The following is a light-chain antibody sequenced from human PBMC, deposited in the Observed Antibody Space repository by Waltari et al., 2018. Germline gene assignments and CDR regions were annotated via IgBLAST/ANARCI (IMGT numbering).Light chain of an antibody. CDR3: SSYAGSNFVV. CDR2: EVS. CDR1: STDVGGSTY. Sequence: QSALAQPPSASGSPGQSVTISCTGTSTDVGGSTYVSCYQQHPGKAPKLMLYEVSKRPSGVPDRFSGSKSGNTASLTVSGLQAEDEAAYYCSSYAGSNFVVFGGGTKVTVL. V-gene: IGLV2-8*01. J-gene: IGLJ2*01.